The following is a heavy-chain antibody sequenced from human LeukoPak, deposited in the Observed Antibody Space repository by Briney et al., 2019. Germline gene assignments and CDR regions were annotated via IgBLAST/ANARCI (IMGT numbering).Heavy chain of an antibody. J-gene: IGHJ4*02. CDR3: ARGAASNSSPVDY. CDR1: GYTFTGYY. CDR2: INPNSGGT. Sequence: PGASVKVSCKASGYTFTGYYMHWARQAPGQGLERMGWINPNSGGTNYAQKFQGRVTMTRDTSISTAYMELSRLRSDDTAVYYCARGAASNSSPVDYWGQGTLVTVSS. D-gene: IGHD6-6*01. V-gene: IGHV1-2*02.